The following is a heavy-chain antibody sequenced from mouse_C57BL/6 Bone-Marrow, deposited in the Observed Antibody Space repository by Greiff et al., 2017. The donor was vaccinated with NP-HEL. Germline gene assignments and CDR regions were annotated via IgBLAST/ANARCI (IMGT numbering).Heavy chain of an antibody. CDR2: ISDGGSYT. V-gene: IGHV5-4*01. CDR1: GFTFSSYA. CDR3: ARDTGLGRTWFAY. J-gene: IGHJ3*01. D-gene: IGHD4-1*01. Sequence: DVQLQESGGGLVKPGGSLKLSCAASGFTFSSYAMSWVRQTPEKRLEWVATISDGGSYTYYPDNVKGRFTISRDNAKNNLYLQMSHLKSEDTAMYYCARDTGLGRTWFAYWGQGTLVTVSA.